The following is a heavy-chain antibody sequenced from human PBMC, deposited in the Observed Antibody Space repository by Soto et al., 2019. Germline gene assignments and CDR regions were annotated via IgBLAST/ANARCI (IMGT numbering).Heavy chain of an antibody. Sequence: GASVKVSCKASGYTFTIYGISWVLQAPGQGLEWMGWISAYNGNTNYAQKLQGRVTMTTDTSTSTAYMELRSLRSDDTAVYYCARDHLNDYGDYVDWFDPWGQGTLVTVSS. CDR1: GYTFTIYG. J-gene: IGHJ5*02. CDR3: ARDHLNDYGDYVDWFDP. CDR2: ISAYNGNT. V-gene: IGHV1-18*01. D-gene: IGHD4-17*01.